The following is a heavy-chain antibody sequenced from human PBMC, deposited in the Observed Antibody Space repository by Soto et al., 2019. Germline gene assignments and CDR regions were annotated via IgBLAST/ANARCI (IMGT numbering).Heavy chain of an antibody. Sequence: PGGSLRLSCAASGFTVSTNYMSWVRQAPGEGLEWVSIIYSGGSTYYADSVKGRFTISRDNSKNTLYLQMNSLRAEDTAVYYCARDLYGEIDNWGQGTLVTVSS. J-gene: IGHJ4*02. CDR3: ARDLYGEIDN. CDR2: IYSGGST. D-gene: IGHD4-17*01. V-gene: IGHV3-53*01. CDR1: GFTVSTNY.